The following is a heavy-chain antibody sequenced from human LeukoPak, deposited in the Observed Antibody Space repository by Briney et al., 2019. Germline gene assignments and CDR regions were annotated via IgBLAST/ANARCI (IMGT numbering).Heavy chain of an antibody. V-gene: IGHV1-2*02. D-gene: IGHD6-19*01. Sequence: GASVTVSCKASGYTFTGYYMHWVRQAPGQGLEWMGWINPNSGGTNYAQKFQGRVTMTRDTSISTAYMELSRLRSDDTAVYYCARDMRRIAVWAREGIFDYWGQGTLVTVSS. CDR1: GYTFTGYY. J-gene: IGHJ4*02. CDR2: INPNSGGT. CDR3: ARDMRRIAVWAREGIFDY.